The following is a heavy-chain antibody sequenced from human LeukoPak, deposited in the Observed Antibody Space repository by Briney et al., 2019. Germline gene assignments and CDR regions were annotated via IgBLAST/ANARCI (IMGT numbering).Heavy chain of an antibody. CDR2: INQDGTEK. CDR1: GFTFSSYW. D-gene: IGHD5-12*01. J-gene: IGHJ4*02. V-gene: IGHV3-7*03. CDR3: ARDRGYSGYDWFFDY. Sequence: PGGSLRLSCAASGFTFSSYWMSWVRQAPGEGLEWVAKINQDGTEKAYVDSVRGRFTISRDNAKNSLFLQMNSLRAEDTAVYYCARDRGYSGYDWFFDYWGQGTLVTVSS.